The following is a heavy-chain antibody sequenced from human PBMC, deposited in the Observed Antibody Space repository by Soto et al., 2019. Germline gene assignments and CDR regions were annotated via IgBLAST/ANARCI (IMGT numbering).Heavy chain of an antibody. CDR3: VRMNADSYQFYYAMDV. Sequence: GPTLVNRTETLTLTCTVSGFSLSTGIMGVSWIRQPPGKALEWLAHIFSDNERSYSTSMQGRLTISKDPSGSQVVLSMTNLDPVDTGTYYCVRMNADSYQFYYAMDVWGQGTTVTVSS. D-gene: IGHD4-17*01. J-gene: IGHJ6*02. CDR1: GFSLSTGIMG. CDR2: IFSDNER. V-gene: IGHV2-26*01.